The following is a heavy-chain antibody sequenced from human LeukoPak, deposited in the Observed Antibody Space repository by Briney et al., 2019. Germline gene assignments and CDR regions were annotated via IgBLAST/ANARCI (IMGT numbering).Heavy chain of an antibody. Sequence: GGSLRLSCAASGFTLRSYWMHWVRQAPGKGLVWVSRINSDGSSTSYADSVKGRFTISRDNAKNTLFLQMNSLRAEDTAVYYCARDSGYPDAFDIWGQGTMVTVSS. CDR3: ARDSGYPDAFDI. V-gene: IGHV3-74*01. CDR1: GFTLRSYW. J-gene: IGHJ3*02. D-gene: IGHD3-10*01. CDR2: INSDGSST.